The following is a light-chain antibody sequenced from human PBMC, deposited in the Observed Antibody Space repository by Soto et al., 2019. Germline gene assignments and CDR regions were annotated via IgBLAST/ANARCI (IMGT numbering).Light chain of an antibody. CDR3: TSYASSVNYV. CDR2: EVS. Sequence: QSALTQPASVSGPPGQSITISCTGTSDDVGAFNYVSWYQQHPGKAPKLMIFEVSRRPSRVSNRFSGSKSGNTASLTISGLQAEDEADYYCTSYASSVNYVFGTGTKVTVL. CDR1: SDDVGAFNY. V-gene: IGLV2-14*01. J-gene: IGLJ1*01.